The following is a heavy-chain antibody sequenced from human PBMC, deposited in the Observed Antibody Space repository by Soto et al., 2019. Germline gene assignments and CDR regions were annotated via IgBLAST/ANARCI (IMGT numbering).Heavy chain of an antibody. CDR3: ARQGYDFWSGYYSHTDFDY. J-gene: IGHJ4*02. CDR2: IYYSGST. Sequence: SETLSLTCTVSGGSISSSSYYWGWIRQPPGKRLEWIGSIYYSGSTYYNPSLKSRVTISVDTSKNQFSLKLSSVTAADTAVYYCARQGYDFWSGYYSHTDFDYWGQGTLVTVSS. D-gene: IGHD3-3*01. V-gene: IGHV4-39*01. CDR1: GGSISSSSYY.